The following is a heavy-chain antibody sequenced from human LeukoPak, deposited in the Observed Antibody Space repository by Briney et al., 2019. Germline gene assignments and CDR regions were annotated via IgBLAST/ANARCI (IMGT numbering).Heavy chain of an antibody. V-gene: IGHV1-46*03. D-gene: IGHD1-14*01. CDR2: INPSGGST. CDR3: ARVFTGDYFDY. CDR1: GYTFTSYY. Sequence: ASVKVSCKASGYTFTSYYMHWARQAPGQGLEWMGIINPSGGSTSYAQKFQGRVTMTRDTSTSTVYMELSSLRSEDTAVYYCARVFTGDYFDYWGQGTLVTVSS. J-gene: IGHJ4*02.